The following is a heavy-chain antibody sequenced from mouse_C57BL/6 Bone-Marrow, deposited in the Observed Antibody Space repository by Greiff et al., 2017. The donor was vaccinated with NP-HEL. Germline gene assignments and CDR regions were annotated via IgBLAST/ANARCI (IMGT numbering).Heavy chain of an antibody. D-gene: IGHD1-1*01. CDR1: GFPFSDYY. V-gene: IGHV5-12*01. CDR2: ISNGGGST. J-gene: IGHJ4*01. CDR3: AREYYYGSSPYYYAMDY. Sequence: EVQLVESGGGLVQPGGSLKLSCAASGFPFSDYYMYWVRQTPEQRLEWVAYISNGGGSTYYPDTVKGRFTISRDNAKNTLYLQMSRLKSEDTAMYYCAREYYYGSSPYYYAMDYWGQGTSVTVSS.